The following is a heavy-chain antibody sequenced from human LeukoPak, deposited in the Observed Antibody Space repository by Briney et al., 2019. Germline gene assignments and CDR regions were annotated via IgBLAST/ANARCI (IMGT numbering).Heavy chain of an antibody. D-gene: IGHD3-10*01. V-gene: IGHV1-8*01. Sequence: ASVKVSCKASGYTFTSYDINRVRQAPGQGLEWMGWMNPNSGNTSYAQKFQGRATMAKNPSISTACMELSSLRAEDPAVYYCARVVAGSYSGYWGQGTLVTVSS. CDR1: GYTFTSYD. CDR2: MNPNSGNT. J-gene: IGHJ4*02. CDR3: ARVVAGSYSGY.